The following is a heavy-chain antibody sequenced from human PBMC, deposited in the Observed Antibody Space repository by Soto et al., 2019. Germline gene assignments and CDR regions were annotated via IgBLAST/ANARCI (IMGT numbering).Heavy chain of an antibody. D-gene: IGHD3-3*01. CDR2: IYYSGST. V-gene: IGHV4-39*01. CDR3: ARHEESIVGFLEWLGYFDY. J-gene: IGHJ4*02. Sequence: SETLSLTCTVSGGSISSSSYYWGWIRQPPGKGLEWIGSIYYSGSTYYNPSLKSRVTISVDTSKNQFSLKLSSVTAADTAVYYCARHEESIVGFLEWLGYFDYWGQGTLVTVSS. CDR1: GGSISSSSYY.